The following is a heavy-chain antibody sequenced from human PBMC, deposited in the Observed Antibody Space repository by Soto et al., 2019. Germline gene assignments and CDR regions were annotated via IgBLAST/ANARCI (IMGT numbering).Heavy chain of an antibody. CDR1: GFTFSSYA. J-gene: IGHJ4*02. CDR2: ITGSGDST. Sequence: GGSLRLSCAASGFTFSSYAMSWVRQAPGKGLEWVSAITGSGDSTYYADYVKGRFTVSRDNSKNTLYLQMNSLRAEDTAVYYCAKVFVFTIREGFDYWGLGTLVTVSS. CDR3: AKVFVFTIREGFDY. V-gene: IGHV3-23*01. D-gene: IGHD3-3*01.